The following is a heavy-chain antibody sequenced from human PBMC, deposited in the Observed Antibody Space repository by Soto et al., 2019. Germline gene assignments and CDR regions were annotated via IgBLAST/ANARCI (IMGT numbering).Heavy chain of an antibody. CDR1: GYTFTSYG. D-gene: IGHD1-1*01. V-gene: IGHV1-18*04. CDR2: ISAYNGNT. J-gene: IGHJ5*02. Sequence: QVQLVQSGAEVKKPGASVKVSCKASGYTFTSYGISWVRQAPGQGLEWMGWISAYNGNTNYAQKLQGRVTMTTDTPTSTAYMELRSLRSDDTAVYYCARAIRRLERPNWFDPWGQGTLVTVSS. CDR3: ARAIRRLERPNWFDP.